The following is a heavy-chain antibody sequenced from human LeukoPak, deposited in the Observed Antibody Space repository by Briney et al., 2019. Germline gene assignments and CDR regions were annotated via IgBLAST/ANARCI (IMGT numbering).Heavy chain of an antibody. Sequence: SETLSLTCAVYGGSFSGYYWSWIRQPPGKGLEWIGEINHSGSTNYNPSLKSRATISVDTSKNQFSLKLSSVTAADTAVYYCARGARGYSYGYKRPWFDPWGQGTPVTVSS. V-gene: IGHV4-34*01. J-gene: IGHJ5*02. CDR2: INHSGST. D-gene: IGHD5-18*01. CDR1: GGSFSGYY. CDR3: ARGARGYSYGYKRPWFDP.